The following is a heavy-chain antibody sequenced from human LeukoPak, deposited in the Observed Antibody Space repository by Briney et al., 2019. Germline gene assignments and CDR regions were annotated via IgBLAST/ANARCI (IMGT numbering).Heavy chain of an antibody. Sequence: PGGSLRLSCAASGFTFSSYSMNWVRQAPGKGLEWVSYISSSSSTIYYADSVKGRFTISRDNAKNSLYLQMNSLRAEDTAVYYCARALPLVGAKPPDYWGQGTLVTVSS. D-gene: IGHD1-26*01. V-gene: IGHV3-48*04. J-gene: IGHJ4*02. CDR2: ISSSSSTI. CDR3: ARALPLVGAKPPDY. CDR1: GFTFSSYS.